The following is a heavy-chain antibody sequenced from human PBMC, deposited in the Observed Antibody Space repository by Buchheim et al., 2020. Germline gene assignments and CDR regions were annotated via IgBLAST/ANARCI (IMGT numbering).Heavy chain of an antibody. D-gene: IGHD6-19*01. CDR1: GFPFLNFG. CDR2: IATNTGET. J-gene: IGHJ4*02. Sequence: QVQLVQSGAELKKPGASVKVSCKATGFPFLNFGISWVRQAPGQGLEWMGYIATNTGETRYARHLRDRLIITTDSSTDTAFMELRSLTSDDTALYYCARRAVELDYWGQGTL. CDR3: ARRAVELDY. V-gene: IGHV1-18*01.